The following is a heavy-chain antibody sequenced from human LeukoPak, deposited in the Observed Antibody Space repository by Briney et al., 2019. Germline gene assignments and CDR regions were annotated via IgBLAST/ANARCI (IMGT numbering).Heavy chain of an antibody. CDR2: IIPIFGTA. CDR1: GGTFSSYA. J-gene: IGHJ6*02. CDR3: ARVRVVTLQYYYYGMDV. Sequence: ASVKVSCKASGGTFSSYAISWVRQAPGQALEWMGGIIPIFGTANYAQKFQGRVTITADESTSTAYMELSSLRSEGTAVYYCARVRVVTLQYYYYGMDVWGQGTTVTVSS. V-gene: IGHV1-69*13. D-gene: IGHD4-23*01.